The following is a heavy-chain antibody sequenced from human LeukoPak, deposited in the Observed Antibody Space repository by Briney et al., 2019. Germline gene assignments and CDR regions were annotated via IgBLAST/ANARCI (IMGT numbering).Heavy chain of an antibody. CDR1: GGSFSGYY. J-gene: IGHJ3*02. CDR2: INHSGST. Sequence: SETLSLTCAVYGGSFSGYYWSWIRQPPGKGLEWIGEINHSGSTNYNPSLKSRVTISRDTSKNQFSLKLNSVTAADTALFYCARRSAVFHAFDIWGQGTMVTVSS. D-gene: IGHD6-19*01. CDR3: ARRSAVFHAFDI. V-gene: IGHV4-34*01.